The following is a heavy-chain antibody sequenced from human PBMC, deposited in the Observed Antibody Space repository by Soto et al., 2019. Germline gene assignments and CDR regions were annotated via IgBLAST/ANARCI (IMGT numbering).Heavy chain of an antibody. V-gene: IGHV3-30-3*01. CDR1: GFTFSSYA. Sequence: GGSLRLSCAASGFTFSSYAMHWVRQAPGKGLEWVAVISYDGSNKYYADSVKGRFTISRDNSKNTLYLQMNSLRAEDTAVYYCARDLGVTGTTPWFDPWGQGTLVTVSS. D-gene: IGHD1-7*01. J-gene: IGHJ5*02. CDR2: ISYDGSNK. CDR3: ARDLGVTGTTPWFDP.